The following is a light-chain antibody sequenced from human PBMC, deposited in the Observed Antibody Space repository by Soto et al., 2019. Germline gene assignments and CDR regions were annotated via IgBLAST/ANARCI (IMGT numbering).Light chain of an antibody. V-gene: IGKV1-5*01. CDR2: DAS. CDR1: QTISTW. Sequence: DKKMNHSPSTLSASVLDLVTITFLASQTISTWLAWYQHKPVKASNLLIYDASTLMSGVPSRFSGSGSGTEFSLTISSLQAGDFATYYCRQSETYPLSFGHGTRLEIK. CDR3: RQSETYPLS. J-gene: IGKJ5*01.